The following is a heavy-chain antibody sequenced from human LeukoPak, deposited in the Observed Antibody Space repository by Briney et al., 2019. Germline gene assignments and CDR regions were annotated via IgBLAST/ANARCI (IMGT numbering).Heavy chain of an antibody. J-gene: IGHJ4*02. D-gene: IGHD6-19*01. Sequence: SETLSLTCTVSGYSISSGYYWGWIRQPPGKGLEWIGSIYHSGSTYYNPSLKSRVTISVDTSKNQFSLKLSSVTAADTAVYYCARPRFDSSGWYDYWGQGTLVTVSS. CDR1: GYSISSGYY. V-gene: IGHV4-38-2*02. CDR2: IYHSGST. CDR3: ARPRFDSSGWYDY.